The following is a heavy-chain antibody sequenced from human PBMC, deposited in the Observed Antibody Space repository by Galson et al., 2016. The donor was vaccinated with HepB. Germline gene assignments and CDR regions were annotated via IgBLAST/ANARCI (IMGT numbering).Heavy chain of an antibody. CDR3: VRNAGGYNFGD. D-gene: IGHD5-24*01. CDR1: GYTFTSYS. Sequence: SVKVSCKASGYTFTSYSVHWVRQAPGQSLEWMGWINTDNGNTKYSQKFQGRVTFARDTSASIVYMEMSSLRSGDTAVFYCVRNAGGYNFGDWGQGTLVIVSS. V-gene: IGHV1-3*04. CDR2: INTDNGNT. J-gene: IGHJ4*02.